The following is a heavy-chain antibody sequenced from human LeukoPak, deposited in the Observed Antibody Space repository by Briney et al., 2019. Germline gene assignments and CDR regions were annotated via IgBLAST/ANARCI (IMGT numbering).Heavy chain of an antibody. CDR3: ARSPGGYFDL. CDR2: LDTDGSNT. D-gene: IGHD3-10*01. CDR1: GFTFSSYW. Sequence: GGSLRLSCAASGFTFSSYWMHWVRQGPGKGLVWVSRLDTDGSNTNYADSVRGRFTISRENAKNTLYLQMNSLRVEDTAVYYCARSPGGYFDLWGRGILVTVSS. V-gene: IGHV3-74*01. J-gene: IGHJ2*01.